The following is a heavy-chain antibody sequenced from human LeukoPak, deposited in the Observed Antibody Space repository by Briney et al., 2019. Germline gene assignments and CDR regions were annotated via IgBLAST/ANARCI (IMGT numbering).Heavy chain of an antibody. CDR1: GGSISSYY. D-gene: IGHD4-17*01. CDR3: ARDRDYGDYNWFDP. Sequence: SETLSLTCTVSGGSISSYYWSWIRQPAGKGLEWIGRIYTSGSTNYNPSLKSRVTMSVDTSKNQFSLKLSSVTAADTAVYYCARDRDYGDYNWFDPWGQGTLVTVSS. J-gene: IGHJ5*02. V-gene: IGHV4-4*07. CDR2: IYTSGST.